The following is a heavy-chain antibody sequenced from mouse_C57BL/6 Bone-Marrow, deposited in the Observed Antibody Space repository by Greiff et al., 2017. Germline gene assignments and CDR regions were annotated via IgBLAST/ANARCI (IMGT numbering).Heavy chain of an antibody. D-gene: IGHD2-3*01. CDR2: IRSKSNNYAT. J-gene: IGHJ4*01. CDR3: VRHDGYSYAMDY. CDR1: GFSFNPYA. Sequence: EVKVVESGGGLVQPKGSLKLSCAASGFSFNPYAMNWVRQAPGKGLEWVARIRSKSNNYATYYADSVKDRFTISRDDSESMLYLQMNNLKTEDTAMYYCVRHDGYSYAMDYWGQGTSVTVSS. V-gene: IGHV10-1*01.